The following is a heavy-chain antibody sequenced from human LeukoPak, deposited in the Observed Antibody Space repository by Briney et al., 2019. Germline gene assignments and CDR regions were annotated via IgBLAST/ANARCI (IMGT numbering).Heavy chain of an antibody. CDR2: ISSSSSYI. J-gene: IGHJ4*02. V-gene: IGHV3-21*04. CDR3: ARGRRYYYDSSGYDPDFDY. D-gene: IGHD3-22*01. CDR1: GFTFSSYS. Sequence: GGSLRLSCAASGFTFSSYSMNWVRQAPGKGLEWVSSISSSSSYIYYADSVKGRFTISRDNAKNSLYLQMNSLRAEDTAVYYCARGRRYYYDSSGYDPDFDYWGQGTLVTVSS.